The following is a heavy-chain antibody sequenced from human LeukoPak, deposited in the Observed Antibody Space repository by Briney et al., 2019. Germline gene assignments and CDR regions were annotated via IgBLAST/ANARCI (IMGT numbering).Heavy chain of an antibody. V-gene: IGHV3-23*01. D-gene: IGHD1-1*01. CDR3: VRDSWERRWGTLYSFDY. Sequence: GGSLRLSCAASGFTFSSYAMSWVRQAPGTGLEWVSGISLSGGLTYYADSVKGRFTISRDNSKNTLYLQMNSLRAEDTAVYYCVRDSWERRWGTLYSFDYWGQGNLVSVSS. CDR1: GFTFSSYA. J-gene: IGHJ4*02. CDR2: ISLSGGLT.